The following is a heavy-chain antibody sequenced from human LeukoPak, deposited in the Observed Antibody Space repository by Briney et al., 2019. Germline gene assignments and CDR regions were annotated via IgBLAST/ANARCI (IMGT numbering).Heavy chain of an antibody. CDR3: AISDSSSWYGHY. J-gene: IGHJ4*02. CDR2: IKQDGSEK. CDR1: EFTFMTSW. D-gene: IGHD6-13*01. V-gene: IGHV3-7*01. Sequence: GGSLRLSCVASEFTFMTSWMSWVRQAPGKWLEWVANIKQDGSEKYYVDSVKGRFTISRDNAKNSLYLQMNSLRAEDTAVYYCAISDSSSWYGHYWGQGTLVTVSS.